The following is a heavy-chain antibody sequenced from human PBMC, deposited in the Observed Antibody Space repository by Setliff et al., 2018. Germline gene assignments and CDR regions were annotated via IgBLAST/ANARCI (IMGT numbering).Heavy chain of an antibody. CDR2: INPSGGST. CDR3: ARGSDYAGTYSGGF. CDR1: GYTFTGYY. J-gene: IGHJ4*02. Sequence: ASVKVSCKASGYTFTGYYMHWVRQAPGQGLEWMGIINPSGGSTSYAQKLQGRVTMTTDTSTSTAYMELRGLTSDDTAVYYCARGSDYAGTYSGGFWGQGTLVTVSS. D-gene: IGHD1-26*01. V-gene: IGHV1-46*01.